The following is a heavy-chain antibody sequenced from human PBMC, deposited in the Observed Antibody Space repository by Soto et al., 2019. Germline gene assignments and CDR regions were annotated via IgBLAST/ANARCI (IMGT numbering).Heavy chain of an antibody. V-gene: IGHV3-30*18. CDR3: AKDLGMDV. CDR2: ISYDGSNK. J-gene: IGHJ6*02. Sequence: QVQLVESGGGVVQPGRSLRLSCAASGFTFSSYGMHWVRQAPGKGLEWVAVISYDGSNKYYADSVKGRFTISRDNSKNTLYLQMNSLRAEDTAVYYCAKDLGMDVWGQWTTVTVSS. CDR1: GFTFSSYG.